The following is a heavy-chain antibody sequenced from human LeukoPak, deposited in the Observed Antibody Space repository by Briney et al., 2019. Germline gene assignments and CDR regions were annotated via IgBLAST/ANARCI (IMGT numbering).Heavy chain of an antibody. Sequence: GGSLRLSCAASGFTFSSDGFTFSHFDMNWVRQAPGKGLEWVSAISGSGGSTYYADPVKGRFTISRDNSKNTLYLQMNSLRAEDTAVYYCAKVGVTTPDYWGQGTMVTVSS. V-gene: IGHV3-23*01. CDR2: ISGSGGST. CDR1: GFTFSSDGFTFSHFD. CDR3: AKVGVTTPDY. J-gene: IGHJ4*02. D-gene: IGHD4-11*01.